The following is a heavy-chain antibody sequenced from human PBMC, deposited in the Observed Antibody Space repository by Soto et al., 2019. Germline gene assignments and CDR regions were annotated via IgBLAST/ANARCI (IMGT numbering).Heavy chain of an antibody. D-gene: IGHD6-13*01. CDR2: INPSGDSR. V-gene: IGHV1-46*01. CDR1: GFGFSDYF. CDR3: ARAPSSWCYWFDP. Sequence: GASVKVSCKASGFGFSDYFMHWVRQAPGQGLEWMGIINPSGDSRNYAQKFQGRVTITRDTSTSTACMELSSLRSEDTAVYYCARAPSSWCYWFDPWGQGTRVTVS. J-gene: IGHJ5*02.